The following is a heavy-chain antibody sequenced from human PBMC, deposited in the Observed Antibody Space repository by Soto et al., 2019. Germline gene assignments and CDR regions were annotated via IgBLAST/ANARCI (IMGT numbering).Heavy chain of an antibody. J-gene: IGHJ4*02. CDR3: ARRSGSYYSTYYFDY. Sequence: PSETLSLTCAVYGGSFSGYYWSWIRQPPGKGLEWIGEINHSGSTNYNPSLKSRVTISVDTSKNQFSLKLSSVTAADTAVYYCARRSGSYYSTYYFDYWGQGTLVTVSS. V-gene: IGHV4-34*01. CDR2: INHSGST. D-gene: IGHD3-10*01. CDR1: GGSFSGYY.